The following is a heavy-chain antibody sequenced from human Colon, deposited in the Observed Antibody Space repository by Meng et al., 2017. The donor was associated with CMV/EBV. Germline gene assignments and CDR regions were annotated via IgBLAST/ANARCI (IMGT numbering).Heavy chain of an antibody. J-gene: IGHJ4*02. CDR1: GFTFSSYA. Sequence: GGSLRLSCAASGFTFSSYAIHWVRQAPGKGLEWVTIISYDGSNKFYADSVRGRFTISRDNSKNTVYLQMNSLRPEDTAVYYCARDDGTATTPDYGGQGTLVTVSS. CDR2: ISYDGSNK. D-gene: IGHD1-14*01. CDR3: ARDDGTATTPDY. V-gene: IGHV3-30-3*01.